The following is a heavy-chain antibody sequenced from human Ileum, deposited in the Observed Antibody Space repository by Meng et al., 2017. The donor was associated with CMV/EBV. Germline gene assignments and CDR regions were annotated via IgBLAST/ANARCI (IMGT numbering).Heavy chain of an antibody. CDR3: ATSGRGPKYYFDY. V-gene: IGHV1-69*12. CDR2: ISPIFRTS. CDR1: GGTLSSNA. Sequence: VHLVQLGAEGKKPGSSGKVSCEASGGTLSSNAISWVRHAPGQGLEWMGVISPIFRTSNYAQKFQGRLTITADESTSTAYMELSSLTSGNTAVYYCATSGRGPKYYFDYWGQGTLVTVSS. J-gene: IGHJ4*02. D-gene: IGHD1-14*01.